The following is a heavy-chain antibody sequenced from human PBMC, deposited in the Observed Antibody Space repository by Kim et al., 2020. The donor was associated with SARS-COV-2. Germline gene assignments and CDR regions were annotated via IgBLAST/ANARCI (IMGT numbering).Heavy chain of an antibody. V-gene: IGHV1-3*01. D-gene: IGHD4-17*01. J-gene: IGHJ4*02. Sequence: YSQKFQVRGTSTRDTSASTAYMELSSLRSEDTAMYYCARGTFGDYAYIDYWGQGTLVTVSS. CDR3: ARGTFGDYAYIDY.